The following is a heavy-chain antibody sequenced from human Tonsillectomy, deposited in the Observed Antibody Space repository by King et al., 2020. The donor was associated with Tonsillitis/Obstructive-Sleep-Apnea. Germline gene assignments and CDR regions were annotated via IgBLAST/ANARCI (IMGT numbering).Heavy chain of an antibody. J-gene: IGHJ6*03. D-gene: IGHD3-3*01. Sequence: QLQESGPGLVKPPETLSLTCNVSGGSISSEYWSWIRQPPGKGLEWVGFMYYTGSTSYNPSLKSRVTVSVDTSKNQFSLKFSSVTAADTAVYYCARDVKGSGYPFHPTKKGGNIQDYYYMDVWGKGTAVTVSS. CDR3: ARDVKGSGYPFHPTKKGGNIQDYYYMDV. V-gene: IGHV4-59*01. CDR2: MYYTGST. CDR1: GGSISSEY.